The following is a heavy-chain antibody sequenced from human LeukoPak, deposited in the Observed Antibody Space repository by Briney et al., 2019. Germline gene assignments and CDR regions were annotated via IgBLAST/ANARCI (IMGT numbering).Heavy chain of an antibody. D-gene: IGHD6-25*01. Sequence: SVQVSCKASGGTFSNYAISWVRQAPGQGLEWLGGIIPMFGTANYAQKFQGRVTITTDEATTTAYMELISLRSEDTAVYYCVRRQALRGRHRAFDPWGQGTLVTVTS. CDR1: GGTFSNYA. CDR2: IIPMFGTA. CDR3: VRRQALRGRHRAFDP. V-gene: IGHV1-69*05. J-gene: IGHJ5*02.